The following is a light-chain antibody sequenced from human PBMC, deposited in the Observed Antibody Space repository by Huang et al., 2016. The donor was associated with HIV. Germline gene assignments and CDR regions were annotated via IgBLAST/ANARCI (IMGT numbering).Light chain of an antibody. CDR2: DAA. Sequence: LQMTQSPSSLSTSIRDKLTITFRASRHIYSYLNWYQHRPGKAPKLLIYDAANLEVGVPSRCSGSGSGRNFTLIISSLQPEDFATYYCQQYDSLPRTFGPGTKV. J-gene: IGKJ3*01. CDR3: QQYDSLPRT. CDR1: RHIYSY. V-gene: IGKV1-33*01.